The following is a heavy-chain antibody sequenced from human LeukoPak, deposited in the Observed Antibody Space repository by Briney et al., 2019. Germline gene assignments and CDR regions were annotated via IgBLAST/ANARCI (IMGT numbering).Heavy chain of an antibody. V-gene: IGHV4-34*01. J-gene: IGHJ3*02. CDR1: GGSFSGYY. D-gene: IGHD3-22*01. Sequence: PSETLSLTCAAYGGSFSGYYWSWIRQPPGKGLEWIGEINHSGSTNYNPSLKSRVTISVDTSKNQFSLKLSSVTAADTAVYYCARVPTMIVVVTDAFDIWGQGTMVTVSS. CDR2: INHSGST. CDR3: ARVPTMIVVVTDAFDI.